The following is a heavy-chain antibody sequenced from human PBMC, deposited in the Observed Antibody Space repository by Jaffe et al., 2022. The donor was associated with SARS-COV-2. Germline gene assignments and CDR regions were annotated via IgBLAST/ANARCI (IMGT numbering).Heavy chain of an antibody. CDR2: INHSGST. J-gene: IGHJ6*03. Sequence: QVQLQQWGAGLLKPSETLSLTCAVYGGSFSGYYWSWIRQPPGKGLEWIGEINHSGSTNYNPSLKSRVTISVDTSKNQFSLKLSSVTAADTAVYYCARVGWGIAAAGYYYYMDVWGKGTTVTVSS. CDR3: ARVGWGIAAAGYYYYMDV. D-gene: IGHD6-13*01. CDR1: GGSFSGYY. V-gene: IGHV4-34*01.